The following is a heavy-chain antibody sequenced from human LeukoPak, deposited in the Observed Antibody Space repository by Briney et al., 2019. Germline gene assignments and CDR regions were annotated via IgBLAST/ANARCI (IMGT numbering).Heavy chain of an antibody. CDR1: EFTFSTDA. Sequence: GGSLRLSCAASEFTFSTDAMNWVRQAPGKGLEWVGYISPTGSTMFYADSVKGRFTLSRDNADNSLYLRMNSLRVEDTALYYCVRGGWRIIETGGDSWGQGTLVTDSS. D-gene: IGHD2-15*01. CDR2: ISPTGSTM. V-gene: IGHV3-48*04. CDR3: VRGGWRIIETGGDS. J-gene: IGHJ4*02.